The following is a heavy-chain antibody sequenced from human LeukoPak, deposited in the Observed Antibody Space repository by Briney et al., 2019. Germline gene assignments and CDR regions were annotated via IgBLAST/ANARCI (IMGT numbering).Heavy chain of an antibody. CDR3: ARRTGRLRGPRYYFDY. V-gene: IGHV4-34*01. D-gene: IGHD1-14*01. Sequence: SETLSLTCAVYGGSFSGYYWSWIRQPPGKGLEWIGEINESGSTNYNPSLKRRVTISVDPSKNQFSLKLSSVTAADTAVYYCARRTGRLRGPRYYFDYWGQGTLVTVSS. CDR2: INESGST. CDR1: GGSFSGYY. J-gene: IGHJ4*02.